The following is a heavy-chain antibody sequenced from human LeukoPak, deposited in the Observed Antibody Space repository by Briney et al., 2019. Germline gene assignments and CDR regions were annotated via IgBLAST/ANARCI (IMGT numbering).Heavy chain of an antibody. D-gene: IGHD2-21*02. CDR1: GGSISSSSYY. CDR2: IYHSGST. V-gene: IGHV4-39*07. Sequence: SETLSLTCTVSGGSISSSSYYWSWVRQPPGKGLEWIGEIYHSGSTNYNPSLKSRVTISVDKSKNQFSLKLSSVTAADTAVYYCARDYCGGDCHDYYYYMDVWGKGTTVTVSS. CDR3: ARDYCGGDCHDYYYYMDV. J-gene: IGHJ6*03.